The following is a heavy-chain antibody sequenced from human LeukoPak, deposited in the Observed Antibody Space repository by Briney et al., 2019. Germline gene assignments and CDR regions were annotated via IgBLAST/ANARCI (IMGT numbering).Heavy chain of an antibody. CDR1: GGSISSYH. J-gene: IGHJ4*02. CDR3: ARRAYSSGYYYFDY. CDR2: IYYSGST. V-gene: IGHV4-59*08. Sequence: PSETLSLTCTVSGGSISSYHWSWIRQPPGKGLEWIGYIYYSGSTNYNPSLKSRVTISVDTSKNQFSLKLSSVTAADTAVYYCARRAYSSGYYYFDYWGQGTQVTVSS. D-gene: IGHD6-19*01.